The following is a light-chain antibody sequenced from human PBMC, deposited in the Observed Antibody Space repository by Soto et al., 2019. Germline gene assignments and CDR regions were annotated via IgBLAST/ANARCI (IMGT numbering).Light chain of an antibody. CDR3: QQYGHYSRT. Sequence: DIQLTQSPSTLSASVGDKVTITCRASESVDNWLAWYQQKPGEAPHLLISRTSILQSGVPSRFSGGGSGTEFTLTISSLPPEDLAYYYCQQYGHYSRTFGQGTKVEI. CDR1: ESVDNW. V-gene: IGKV1-5*03. CDR2: RTS. J-gene: IGKJ1*01.